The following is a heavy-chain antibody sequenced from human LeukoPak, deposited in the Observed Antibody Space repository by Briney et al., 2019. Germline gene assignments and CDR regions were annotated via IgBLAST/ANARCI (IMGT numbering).Heavy chain of an antibody. V-gene: IGHV3-21*01. CDR3: ARDFLSGYYRPTGY. Sequence: GGSLRLSCAASGFIFSTHEMYWVRQAPGKGLEWVASISSSSSFIYYSDSVKGRFTISRDNANNSLFLQMNSLRAEDTAVYFCARDFLSGYYRPTGYWGQGTLVTVSS. J-gene: IGHJ4*02. CDR1: GFIFSTHE. CDR2: ISSSSSFI. D-gene: IGHD3-3*01.